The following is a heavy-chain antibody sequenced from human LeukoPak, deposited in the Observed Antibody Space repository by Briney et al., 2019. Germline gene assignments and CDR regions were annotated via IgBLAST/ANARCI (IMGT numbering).Heavy chain of an antibody. CDR2: IRSKANSYAT. CDR1: GFTFSGSA. V-gene: IGHV3-73*01. Sequence: GSLRLSCAASGFTFSGSAMHWVRQASGKGLEWVGRIRSKANSYATAYAASVKGRFTISRDDSKNTAYLQMNSLKTEDTAVYYCTRSGYSSGGDDYWGQGTLVTVSS. J-gene: IGHJ4*02. CDR3: TRSGYSSGGDDY. D-gene: IGHD6-19*01.